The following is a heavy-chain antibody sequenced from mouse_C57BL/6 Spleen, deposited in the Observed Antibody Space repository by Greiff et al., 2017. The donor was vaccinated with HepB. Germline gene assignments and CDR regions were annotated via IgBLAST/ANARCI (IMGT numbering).Heavy chain of an antibody. CDR1: GYTFTSYW. CDR2: IYPGSGST. Sequence: VQLQQPGAELVKPGASVKMSCKASGYTFTSYWITWVKQRPGQGLEWIGDIYPGSGSTNYNEKFKSKATLTVDTSSSTAYMQLSSLTSEDSAVYYCARYHLNYYGSSRWYFDVWGTGTTVTVSS. CDR3: ARYHLNYYGSSRWYFDV. D-gene: IGHD1-1*01. V-gene: IGHV1-55*01. J-gene: IGHJ1*03.